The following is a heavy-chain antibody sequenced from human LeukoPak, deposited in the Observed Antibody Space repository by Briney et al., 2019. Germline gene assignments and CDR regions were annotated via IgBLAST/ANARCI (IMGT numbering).Heavy chain of an antibody. CDR2: ISWNSGSI. V-gene: IGHV3-9*01. CDR3: AMKAVPRPRLHDAFDF. J-gene: IGHJ3*01. Sequence: PGRSLRLSCAASGFTFDDYAIHWVRLVPGKGLEWVSGISWNSGSIAYADSVKGRFTISRDNAKNSLYLQMNSLRAEDTAVYYCAMKAVPRPRLHDAFDFWGQGTVVSVSS. D-gene: IGHD5-24*01. CDR1: GFTFDDYA.